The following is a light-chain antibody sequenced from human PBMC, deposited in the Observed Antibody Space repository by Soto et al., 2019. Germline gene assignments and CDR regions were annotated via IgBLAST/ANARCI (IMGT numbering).Light chain of an antibody. CDR2: GAS. V-gene: IGKV1-5*01. J-gene: IGKJ1*01. CDR1: QSIRHY. Sequence: DIQMTQSPPTLSASVGDRVTITCRASQSIRHYLAWYQQMPGKAPKLLIYGASSLQSGVPSRFSGSGSGTEFTLTISSLQPDDFATYFLQHHNSYSLTFGQGTKVEIK. CDR3: QHHNSYSLT.